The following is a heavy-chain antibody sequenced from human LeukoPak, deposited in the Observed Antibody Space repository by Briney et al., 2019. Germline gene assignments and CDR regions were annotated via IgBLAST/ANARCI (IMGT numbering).Heavy chain of an antibody. CDR2: IYHSGST. Sequence: PSETLSLTCTVSGYSISSGYFWGWIRQPPGKGLEWIGSIYHSGSTSYNPSLKSRLTISVDTSKNQFSLKLSSVTAADTAVYYCAREGIAAPVRFRFDPWGQGTLVTVSS. CDR3: AREGIAAPVRFRFDP. CDR1: GYSISSGYF. D-gene: IGHD6-6*01. J-gene: IGHJ5*02. V-gene: IGHV4-38-2*02.